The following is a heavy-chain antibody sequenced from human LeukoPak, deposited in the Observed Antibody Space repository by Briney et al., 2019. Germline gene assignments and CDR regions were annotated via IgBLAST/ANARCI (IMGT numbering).Heavy chain of an antibody. CDR1: GYSFTSYW. CDR2: IDTSDSYT. J-gene: IGHJ4*02. D-gene: IGHD3-9*01. CDR3: ARLEYFADY. Sequence: GESLKISCKGSGYSFTSYWISWVRQMPGKGLGWMGRIDTSDSYTNFSPSFQGHVTISVDKSINTAHLQWSSLKASDTAMYYCARLEYFADYWGQGTLVTVSS. V-gene: IGHV5-10-1*01.